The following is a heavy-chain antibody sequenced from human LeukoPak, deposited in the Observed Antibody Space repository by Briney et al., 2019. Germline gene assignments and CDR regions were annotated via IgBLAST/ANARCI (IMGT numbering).Heavy chain of an antibody. J-gene: IGHJ5*02. CDR2: IDPSDSYT. V-gene: IGHV5-10-1*01. Sequence: GESLKISYKGSGYSFTSYWISWVRQMPGKGLEWMGRIDPSDSYTNYSPSFQGHVTISADKSISTAYLQWSSLKASDTAMYYCARLTVVVPAASNWFDPWGQGTLVTVSS. D-gene: IGHD2-2*01. CDR1: GYSFTSYW. CDR3: ARLTVVVPAASNWFDP.